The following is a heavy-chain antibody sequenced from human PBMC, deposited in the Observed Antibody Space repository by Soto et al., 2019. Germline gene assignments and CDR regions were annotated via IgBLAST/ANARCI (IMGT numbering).Heavy chain of an antibody. Sequence: ASVKVSCKSSVTYTRHWVRQAPGQSLEWMGRISPGKGDTQYSQKFQGRLTIARDTSATTVYMELSSLRFEDTAVYYCARDDGRTWLLDSWGQGTPVNVSS. J-gene: IGHJ4*02. V-gene: IGHV1-3*01. D-gene: IGHD5-12*01. CDR1: VTYT. CDR3: ARDDGRTWLLDS. CDR2: ISPGKGDT.